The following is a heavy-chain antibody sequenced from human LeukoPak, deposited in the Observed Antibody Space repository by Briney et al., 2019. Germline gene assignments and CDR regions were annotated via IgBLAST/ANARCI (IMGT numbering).Heavy chain of an antibody. J-gene: IGHJ6*03. D-gene: IGHD4-11*01. Sequence: SETLSLTCTVSGDSFSSHQWSWIRQPPGKGLEWVGYIYNSGSTNYNPSLKSRVAISVDTSKNQFSLELSSVAAADTAVYYCARGVLTTVTYSMDVWGKGTTVTVSS. CDR3: ARGVLTTVTYSMDV. CDR1: GDSFSSHQ. CDR2: IYNSGST. V-gene: IGHV4-59*11.